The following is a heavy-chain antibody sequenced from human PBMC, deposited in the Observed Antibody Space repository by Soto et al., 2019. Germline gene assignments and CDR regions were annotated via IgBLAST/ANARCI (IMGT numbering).Heavy chain of an antibody. D-gene: IGHD2-15*01. CDR1: GYTFTSYG. CDR3: ARGQTPRYCSGGSCQDYYYYYMDV. V-gene: IGHV1-18*01. J-gene: IGHJ6*03. Sequence: ASVKVSCKASGYTFTSYGISWVRQAPGQGLEWMGWISAYNGNTNYAQKLQGRVTMTTDTSTSTAYMELRSLRSDDTAVYYCARGQTPRYCSGGSCQDYYYYYMDVWGKGTTVTVSS. CDR2: ISAYNGNT.